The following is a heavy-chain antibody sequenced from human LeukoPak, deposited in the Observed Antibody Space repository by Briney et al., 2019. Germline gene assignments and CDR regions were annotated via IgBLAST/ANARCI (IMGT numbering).Heavy chain of an antibody. D-gene: IGHD5-18*01. CDR2: IRYDGSNK. Sequence: GGSLRLSCAASGFTFSTYGMHWVRQAPGKGLHWVAFIRYDGSNKYYADSVKGRFTISRDNSKNTLYLQINSLRAEDTAVYYCAKDRGRQVHSYGSNWFDPWGQGTLVTVSS. CDR1: GFTFSTYG. V-gene: IGHV3-30*02. J-gene: IGHJ5*02. CDR3: AKDRGRQVHSYGSNWFDP.